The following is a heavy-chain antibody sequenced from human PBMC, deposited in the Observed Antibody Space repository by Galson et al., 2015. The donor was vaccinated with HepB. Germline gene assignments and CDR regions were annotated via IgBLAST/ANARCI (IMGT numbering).Heavy chain of an antibody. CDR1: GFTLGDYA. CDR2: IRKKAYGGTT. CDR3: TRGQSATINYFFDY. V-gene: IGHV3-49*03. J-gene: IGHJ4*02. D-gene: IGHD1-26*01. Sequence: SLRLSCAVSGFTLGDYAMSWCRQAPGKGLEWVGFIRKKAYGGTTEYAASVSGRFSISTDDSKSVVYLQMNGLKTEDTAVYYCTRGQSATINYFFDYWGQGALVTVSS.